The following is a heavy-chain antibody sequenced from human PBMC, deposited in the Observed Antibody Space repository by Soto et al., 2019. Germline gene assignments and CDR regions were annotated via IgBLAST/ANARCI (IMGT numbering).Heavy chain of an antibody. D-gene: IGHD2-8*01. J-gene: IGHJ6*02. Sequence: PGGSLRLSCAASGFTFSSYAMSWVRQAPGKGLEWVSTISGSSGNTSYADSVKGRFTISRDNAKSTLYLQMTSLRAEDTAVYYWAIHNSLVVVRMVNVDLLSGMNVWAQRIKVTVS. V-gene: IGHV3-23*01. CDR2: ISGSSGNT. CDR3: AIHNSLVVVRMVNVDLLSGMNV. CDR1: GFTFSSYA.